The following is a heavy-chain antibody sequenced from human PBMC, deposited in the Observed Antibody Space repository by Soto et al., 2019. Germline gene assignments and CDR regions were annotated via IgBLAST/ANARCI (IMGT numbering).Heavy chain of an antibody. D-gene: IGHD6-13*01. J-gene: IGHJ5*02. V-gene: IGHV3-48*02. CDR3: ASSSSWYGNWFDP. CDR1: GFTFSSYS. CDR2: IISSSSTI. Sequence: EVQLVESGGGWVQPGGSLRLSCAASGFTFSSYSMNWVRQAPGKGLEWVSYIISSSSTIYYADSVKGRFTISRDNAKNSLYLQMNSLRDEDTAVYYCASSSSWYGNWFDPWGQGTLVTVSS.